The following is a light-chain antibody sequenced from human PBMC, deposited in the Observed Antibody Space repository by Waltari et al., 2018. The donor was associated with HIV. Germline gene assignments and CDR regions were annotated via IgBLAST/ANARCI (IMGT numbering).Light chain of an antibody. Sequence: QSALTQPPSASGSPGQSVTISCTGSTNDVGGDNSVSWYQQHPDKAPKLMIYDVTDPPSGISNRFSTSKSGNTASLTISGLQAEDEADYYCSSYTRASTLVFGAGTKVTVL. CDR3: SSYTRASTLV. CDR1: TNDVGGDNS. J-gene: IGLJ1*01. V-gene: IGLV2-14*03. CDR2: DVT.